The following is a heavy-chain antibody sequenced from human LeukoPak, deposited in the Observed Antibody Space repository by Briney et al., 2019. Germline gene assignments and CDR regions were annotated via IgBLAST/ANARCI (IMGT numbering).Heavy chain of an antibody. V-gene: IGHV3-23*01. CDR2: ISGSGANT. CDR1: GFTFSAYA. J-gene: IGHJ4*02. D-gene: IGHD3-16*01. CDR3: AKERAPYTNPYYFDY. Sequence: GGSLRLSCAASGFTFSAYAMSWVRHAPGKGREWVSTISGSGANTYYADSVRGRFTISRDNSKNTLYLHMNSLRAEDTAVYYCAKERAPYTNPYYFDYWGQGTLVTVSS.